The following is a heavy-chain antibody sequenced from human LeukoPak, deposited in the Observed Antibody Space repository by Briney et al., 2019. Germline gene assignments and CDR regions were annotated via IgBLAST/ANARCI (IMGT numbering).Heavy chain of an antibody. Sequence: GGSLRLSCAASGFTFSRNGMTWVRQAPGKGLEWVSAIIGSGGNTYYADSVKGRFGISRDNSKNTLYLQVNGLRTEDTAVYYCAKDRLLNCRGDCYIFDYWGQGTVVTVSS. V-gene: IGHV3-23*01. J-gene: IGHJ4*02. CDR3: AKDRLLNCRGDCYIFDY. D-gene: IGHD2-21*02. CDR1: GFTFSRNG. CDR2: IIGSGGNT.